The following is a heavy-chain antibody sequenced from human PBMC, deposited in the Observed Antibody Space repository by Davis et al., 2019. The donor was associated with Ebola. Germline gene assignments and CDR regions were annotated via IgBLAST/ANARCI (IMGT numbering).Heavy chain of an antibody. D-gene: IGHD2-21*02. CDR3: ARVPCGGDCYSRSGLDY. J-gene: IGHJ4*02. CDR2: IYYSGST. V-gene: IGHV4-59*08. Sequence: MPGGSLRLSCTVSGGSISSYYWSWIRQPPGKGLEWIGYIYYSGSTNYNPSLKSRVTISVDTSKNQFSLKLSSVTAADTAVYYCARVPCGGDCYSRSGLDYWGQGILVTVSS. CDR1: GGSISSYY.